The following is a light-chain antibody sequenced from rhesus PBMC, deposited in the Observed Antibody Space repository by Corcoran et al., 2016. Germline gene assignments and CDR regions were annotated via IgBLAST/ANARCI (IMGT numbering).Light chain of an antibody. CDR2: GAS. CDR3: KQHASGRT. J-gene: IGKJ1*01. V-gene: IGKV3-10*01. CDR1: QRVHIY. Sequence: QVILTQSPATLSLSPGERATLSCRASQRVHIYLAWYPQKPEQTPRLLIYGASSRAPGIPDRFSGRGSGTDFTLTISSLEPEDVGLYHCKQHASGRTVGQGTKVEIK.